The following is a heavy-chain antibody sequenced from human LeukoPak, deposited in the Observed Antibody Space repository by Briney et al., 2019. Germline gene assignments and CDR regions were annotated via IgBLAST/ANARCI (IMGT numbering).Heavy chain of an antibody. CDR3: ARDGYNPIDY. D-gene: IGHD5-24*01. Sequence: SETLSLTCTVSGGSISSTTYYWGWIRQPPGEGLEWIGNIYYSGSTYYNPSLRGRVTISVDTSKNQFSLKLSSVTAADTAVYYCARDGYNPIDYWGQGTLVTVSS. V-gene: IGHV4-39*02. CDR1: GGSISSTTYY. CDR2: IYYSGST. J-gene: IGHJ4*02.